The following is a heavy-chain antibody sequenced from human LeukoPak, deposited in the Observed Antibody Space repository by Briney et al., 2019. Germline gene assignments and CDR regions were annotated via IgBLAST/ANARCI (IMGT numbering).Heavy chain of an antibody. CDR2: IYYSGST. CDR1: GGSISSSSYY. V-gene: IGHV4-39*01. D-gene: IGHD6-13*01. J-gene: IGHJ5*02. Sequence: PSETLSLTCTVSGGSISSSSYYWGWIRQPPGKGLEWIGSIYYSGSTYYNPSLKSRVTISVDTSKNQFSLKLSSVTAADTAVYYCARHLGVIAAAPGWFDPWGQGTLVTVSS. CDR3: ARHLGVIAAAPGWFDP.